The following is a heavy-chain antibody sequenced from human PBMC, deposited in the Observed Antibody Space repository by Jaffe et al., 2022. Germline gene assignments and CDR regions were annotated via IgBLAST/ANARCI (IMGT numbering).Heavy chain of an antibody. D-gene: IGHD2-2*01. CDR3: ARRAGSTTTHGVGWYFDL. CDR2: IYHSGST. CDR1: GYSISSGYY. V-gene: IGHV4-38-2*01. Sequence: QVQLQESGPGLVKPSETLSLTCAVSGYSISSGYYWGWIRQPPGKGLEWIGSIYHSGSTYYNPSLKSRVTISVDTSKNQFSLKLSSVTAADTAVYYCARRAGSTTTHGVGWYFDLWGRGTLVTVSS. J-gene: IGHJ2*01.